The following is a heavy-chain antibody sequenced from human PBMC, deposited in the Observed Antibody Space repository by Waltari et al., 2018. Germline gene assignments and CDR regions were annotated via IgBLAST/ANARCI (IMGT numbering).Heavy chain of an antibody. Sequence: QVQLQQWGAGLLKPSETLSLSCAVHGDSSSASCWNWIRQDHGKGGERIGEIKDRGKTKDKASVKSRVTISVDTSRNQVSLTLTSVTAADTGMYYCARSAAIVVRGRYFQYWGQGTLVTVSP. CDR2: IKDRGKT. D-gene: IGHD3-10*01. CDR3: ARSAAIVVRGRYFQY. J-gene: IGHJ1*01. CDR1: GDSSSASC. V-gene: IGHV4-34*02.